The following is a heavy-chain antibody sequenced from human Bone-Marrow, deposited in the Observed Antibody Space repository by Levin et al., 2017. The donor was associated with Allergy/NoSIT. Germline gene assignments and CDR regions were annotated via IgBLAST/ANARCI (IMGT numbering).Heavy chain of an antibody. J-gene: IGHJ4*02. Sequence: SETLSLTCTVSGGSISGHNYYWAWIRQPPGKGLEWIGNIYYRGNTYYNPSLKSRVTISLDTSKIHFSLNLKPVTAADTAVYYCARVVVDDNYFDFWDQGTLVTVSS. CDR2: IYYRGNT. CDR3: ARVVVDDNYFDF. CDR1: GGSISGHNYY. V-gene: IGHV4-39*07. D-gene: IGHD1-1*01.